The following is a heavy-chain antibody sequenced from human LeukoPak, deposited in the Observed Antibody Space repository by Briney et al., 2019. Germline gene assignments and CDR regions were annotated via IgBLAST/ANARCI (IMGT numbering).Heavy chain of an antibody. CDR2: INPNSGGT. CDR1: GYTFSGYY. Sequence: ASVKVSCKASGYTFSGYYMHWVRQAPGQGLEWMGWINPNSGGTNYAQKFQGRVTMTRDMSTSTVYMELSSLRSEDTAVYYCARDRISDSSGFDYWGQGTLVTVSS. V-gene: IGHV1-2*02. D-gene: IGHD3-22*01. CDR3: ARDRISDSSGFDY. J-gene: IGHJ4*02.